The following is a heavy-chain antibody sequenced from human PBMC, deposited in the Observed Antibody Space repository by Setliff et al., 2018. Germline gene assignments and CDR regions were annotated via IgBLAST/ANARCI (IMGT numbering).Heavy chain of an antibody. CDR2: IKQDGSEK. CDR1: GFTFSSYW. V-gene: IGHV3-7*01. D-gene: IGHD6-13*01. J-gene: IGHJ5*02. Sequence: PGGSLRLSCAASGFTFSSYWMSWVRQAPGKGLEWVSNIKQDGSEKHYVDSVKGRFTISRDNAKNSLYLQLNSLRAEDTAVYYCSTRTVAARSLDTWGQGTLVTV. CDR3: STRTVAARSLDT.